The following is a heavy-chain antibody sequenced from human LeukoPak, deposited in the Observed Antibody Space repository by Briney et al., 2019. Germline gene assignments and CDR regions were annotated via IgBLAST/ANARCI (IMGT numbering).Heavy chain of an antibody. CDR2: IKTDGSYT. CDR3: VRSLDD. Sequence: GGSLRLSCTASGFTFGDYAMDWVRQAPGKGLVWVSEIKTDGSYTGYADFVKGRFTMSRDNTKNTVYLHISNLRAEDTAVYYCVRSLDDWGQGTLVTVSS. CDR1: GFTFGDYA. V-gene: IGHV3-74*01. D-gene: IGHD5-24*01. J-gene: IGHJ4*02.